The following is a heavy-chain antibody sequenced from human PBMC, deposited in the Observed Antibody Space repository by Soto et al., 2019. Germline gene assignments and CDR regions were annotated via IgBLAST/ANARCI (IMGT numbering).Heavy chain of an antibody. D-gene: IGHD3-10*02. V-gene: IGHV3-30*03. Sequence: QVQLVESGGGVVQPGRSLRLSCAASGFTFSGHGMHWVRQRQAPGKGLEWVAVMSHDGSDKNYVDSVKGRFTISRDNSENILYLQMNSLRAEDTAVYYCARGSSSGTMSYIIDHWGQGTLVTVSS. J-gene: IGHJ4*02. CDR1: GFTFSGHG. CDR3: ARGSSSGTMSYIIDH. CDR2: MSHDGSDK.